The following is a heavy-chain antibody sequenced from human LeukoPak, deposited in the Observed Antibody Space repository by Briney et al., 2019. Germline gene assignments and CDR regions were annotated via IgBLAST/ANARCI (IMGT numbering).Heavy chain of an antibody. D-gene: IGHD1-26*01. CDR2: INPKSGDT. J-gene: IGHJ6*02. V-gene: IGHV1-2*04. Sequence: ASVKVSCKASGYTITGYYMHWVRQAPGQGLEWMGRINPKSGDTNSAQKFQGWVTMTRDTSISTAYMELSRLRSDDTAVYYCARDPGTYYYGMDVWGQGTTVTVSS. CDR3: ARDPGTYYYGMDV. CDR1: GYTITGYY.